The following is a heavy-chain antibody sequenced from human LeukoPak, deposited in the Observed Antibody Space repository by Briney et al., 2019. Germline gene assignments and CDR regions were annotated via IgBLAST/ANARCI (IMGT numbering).Heavy chain of an antibody. Sequence: PGGSLRLSCAASGFTFSRYWMHWVRQAPGKGLVWVSRINSDETSTAYADSVKGRFTISRDNAKNTMYLQMSSLRVEDTAVYYCAIGRSGFFGAFDIWGQGTMVTVSS. CDR3: AIGRSGFFGAFDI. CDR2: INSDETST. J-gene: IGHJ3*02. V-gene: IGHV3-74*01. CDR1: GFTFSRYW. D-gene: IGHD3-22*01.